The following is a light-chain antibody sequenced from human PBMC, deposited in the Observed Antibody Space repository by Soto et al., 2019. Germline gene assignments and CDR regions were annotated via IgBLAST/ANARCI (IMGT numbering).Light chain of an antibody. CDR1: SSNIGAGYD. CDR2: GNI. V-gene: IGLV1-40*01. Sequence: QSVLTQPPSVSGAPGQRVTISCIGSSSNIGAGYDVHWYQQPPGTAPKLLIYGNINRPSGVPDRFSGSKSGTSASLAITGLQAEDEADYYCQSYDSSLSTSIFGGGTKLTVL. CDR3: QSYDSSLSTSI. J-gene: IGLJ2*01.